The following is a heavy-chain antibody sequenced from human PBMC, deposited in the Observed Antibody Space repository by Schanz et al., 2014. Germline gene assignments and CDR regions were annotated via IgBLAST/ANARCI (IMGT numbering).Heavy chain of an antibody. CDR3: ARDRRRYCSTASCLHDNWFDP. CDR1: GYTFSDYG. V-gene: IGHV1-18*01. CDR2: ISAYNGNT. Sequence: QVQLVQSGAEVKKPGASVKVSCKTSGYTFSDYGITWVRQAPGQGLEWMGWISAYNGNTNYAQKLQGRVTMTTDTATSTAYMELRSLRSDDTAVYYCARDRRRYCSTASCLHDNWFDPWGQGTLVIVSS. D-gene: IGHD2-2*01. J-gene: IGHJ5*02.